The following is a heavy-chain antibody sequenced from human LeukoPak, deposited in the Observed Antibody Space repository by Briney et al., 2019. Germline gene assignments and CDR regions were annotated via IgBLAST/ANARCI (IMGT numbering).Heavy chain of an antibody. CDR2: IIPIFGTA. Sequence: SVKVSCKASGGTFSSYAISWVRQAPGQGLEWMGGIIPIFGTANYAQKFQGRVTITADESTGTAYMELSSLRSEDTAVYYCARECIAVAGLYGMDVWGQGTTVTVSS. V-gene: IGHV1-69*13. CDR1: GGTFSSYA. D-gene: IGHD6-19*01. J-gene: IGHJ6*02. CDR3: ARECIAVAGLYGMDV.